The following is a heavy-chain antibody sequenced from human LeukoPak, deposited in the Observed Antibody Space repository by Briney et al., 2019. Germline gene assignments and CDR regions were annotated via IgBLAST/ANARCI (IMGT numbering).Heavy chain of an antibody. Sequence: GASVKVSCKASGYTFTGYYMHWVRQAPGQGLEWMGWINPNSGGTNYAQKFQGRVTMTRDTSISTAYMELSRLRSDDTAVYYCARDFYYGYNSWLDYWGQGTLVTVSS. D-gene: IGHD5-24*01. J-gene: IGHJ4*02. CDR1: GYTFTGYY. V-gene: IGHV1-2*02. CDR3: ARDFYYGYNSWLDY. CDR2: INPNSGGT.